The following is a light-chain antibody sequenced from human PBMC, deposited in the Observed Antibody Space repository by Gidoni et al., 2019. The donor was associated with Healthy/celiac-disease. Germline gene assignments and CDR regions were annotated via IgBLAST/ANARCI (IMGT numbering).Light chain of an antibody. CDR1: QSVSSY. CDR2: DAS. CDR3: QQRSNWPPLLT. Sequence: EMVLTQSPATLSLSPGERATLSCRASQSVSSYLAWYQQKPGQAPRLLIYDASNRATGIPARFSGSGSVTDFTLTISRLEPEDFAVYYCQQRSNWPPLLTFGGGTKVEIK. J-gene: IGKJ4*01. V-gene: IGKV3-11*01.